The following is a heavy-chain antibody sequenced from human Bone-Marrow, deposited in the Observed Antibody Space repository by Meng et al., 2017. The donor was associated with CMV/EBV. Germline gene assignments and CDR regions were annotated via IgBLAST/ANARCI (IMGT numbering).Heavy chain of an antibody. CDR2: IYTSGST. D-gene: IGHD3-22*01. Sequence: SYYWSWIRQPAGKGLEWIGRIYTSGSTNYNPSLKSRVTISVDTSKNQFSLKLSSVTAADTAVYYCARAWPGYYYDSSGYSDWYFDLWGRGTLVTVSS. J-gene: IGHJ2*01. V-gene: IGHV4-61*02. CDR3: ARAWPGYYYDSSGYSDWYFDL. CDR1: SYY.